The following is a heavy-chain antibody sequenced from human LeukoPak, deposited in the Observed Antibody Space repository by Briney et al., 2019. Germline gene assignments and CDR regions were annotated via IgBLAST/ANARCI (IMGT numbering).Heavy chain of an antibody. Sequence: GGSLRLSCAASGFTFSSYAMHWVRQAPGKGLEWVAVISYDGSNKYYADSVKGRFTISRDNSKNTLYLQMNSLRAEDTAVYYCARDRTVVTPDYWGQGTLVTVS. CDR2: ISYDGSNK. CDR3: ARDRTVVTPDY. D-gene: IGHD4-23*01. CDR1: GFTFSSYA. J-gene: IGHJ4*02. V-gene: IGHV3-30-3*01.